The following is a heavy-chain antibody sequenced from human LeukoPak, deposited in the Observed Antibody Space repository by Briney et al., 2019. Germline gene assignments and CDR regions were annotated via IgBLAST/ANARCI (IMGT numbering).Heavy chain of an antibody. J-gene: IGHJ4*02. CDR1: GFTFSSYG. CDR3: AKDPYGSTNVVAY. V-gene: IGHV3-30*02. Sequence: GGSLRLSCAASGFTFSSYGMHWVRQAPGKGLEWVAFIRYDGSNKYYADCVKGRFTISRDNSKNTLYLQMNSLRAEDTAVYYCAKDPYGSTNVVAYWGQGTLVTVSS. CDR2: IRYDGSNK. D-gene: IGHD5-24*01.